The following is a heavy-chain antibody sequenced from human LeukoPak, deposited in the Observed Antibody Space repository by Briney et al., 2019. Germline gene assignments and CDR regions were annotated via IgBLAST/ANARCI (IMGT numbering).Heavy chain of an antibody. Sequence: GGSLRLSCEASGFTFSSYWMHWVRQVPGKGLVWVSRINSDGSSTSYADSVKGRFTISRDNGKNTLYLRMNSLRAEDTAVYYCATGQGHGMDVWGQGTTVTVSS. CDR3: ATGQGHGMDV. J-gene: IGHJ6*02. CDR1: GFTFSSYW. D-gene: IGHD1-14*01. V-gene: IGHV3-74*01. CDR2: INSDGSST.